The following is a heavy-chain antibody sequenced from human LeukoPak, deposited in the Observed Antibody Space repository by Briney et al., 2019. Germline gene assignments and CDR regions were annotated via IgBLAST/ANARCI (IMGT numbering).Heavy chain of an antibody. CDR2: INSDGTIT. J-gene: IGHJ4*02. V-gene: IGHV3-74*01. Sequence: PGGSLRLSCAASGFTFTGYWMHWVRQAPGKGLVWLSRINSDGTITSYADSLEGRFTISRDNAKNTVYLQMNSLRAEDTAVYYCARPGVGFGYWGQGALVTVSS. CDR1: GFTFTGYW. CDR3: ARPGVGFGY.